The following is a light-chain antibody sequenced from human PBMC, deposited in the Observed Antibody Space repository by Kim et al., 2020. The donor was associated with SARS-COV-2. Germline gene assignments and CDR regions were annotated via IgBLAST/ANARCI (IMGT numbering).Light chain of an antibody. CDR2: QDN. V-gene: IGLV3-1*01. CDR1: KLGDKY. Sequence: GSPGQTASITCSGDKLGDKYACWYQQKPGQSPVMVIYQDNKRPSGIPERFSGSNSGNTATLTISGTQAMDEADYYCQAWDSSTVVFGGGTQLTVL. J-gene: IGLJ2*01. CDR3: QAWDSSTVV.